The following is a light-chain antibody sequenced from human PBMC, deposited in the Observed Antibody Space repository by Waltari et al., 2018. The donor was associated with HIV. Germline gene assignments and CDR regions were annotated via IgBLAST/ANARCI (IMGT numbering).Light chain of an antibody. Sequence: QSALTQPPSASGSPGQSVAISCTGSSTHIGTYNFVSWYQHHPGKAPKLLIYDVTRRPPGIPDRFSGTKSGYTASLTVSDLQVEDEADYYCVSYTEKDTFLLFGGGTKLAV. J-gene: IGLJ2*01. V-gene: IGLV2-8*01. CDR2: DVT. CDR1: STHIGTYNF. CDR3: VSYTEKDTFLL.